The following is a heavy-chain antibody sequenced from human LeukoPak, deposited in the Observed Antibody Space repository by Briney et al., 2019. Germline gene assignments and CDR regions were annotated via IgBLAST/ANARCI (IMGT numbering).Heavy chain of an antibody. V-gene: IGHV4-39*07. J-gene: IGHJ6*03. CDR1: GGSISSSSYY. Sequence: SETLSLTCTVSGGSISSSSYYWGWIRQPPGKGLEWIGSIYYSGSTYYNPSLKSRVTISVDTSKNQFSLKLSSVTAADTAVYYCARVWGYCSGGSCYYYYMDVWGKGTTVTVSS. CDR3: ARVWGYCSGGSCYYYYMDV. CDR2: IYYSGST. D-gene: IGHD2-15*01.